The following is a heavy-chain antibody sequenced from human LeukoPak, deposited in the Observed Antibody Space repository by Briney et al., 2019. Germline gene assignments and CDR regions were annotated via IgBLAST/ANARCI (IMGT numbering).Heavy chain of an antibody. V-gene: IGHV3-66*01. CDR3: AREGTSSLAY. J-gene: IGHJ4*02. CDR2: IYRGGST. D-gene: IGHD6-6*01. Sequence: GGSLRLSCAASEFIRGTKYMTWVRQAPGKGLEWVSVIYRGGSTYYADSVKGRFTISRDDSKNTMYLQMNSLRDEDTAVYYCAREGTSSLAYWGQGTLVTVSS. CDR1: EFIRGTKY.